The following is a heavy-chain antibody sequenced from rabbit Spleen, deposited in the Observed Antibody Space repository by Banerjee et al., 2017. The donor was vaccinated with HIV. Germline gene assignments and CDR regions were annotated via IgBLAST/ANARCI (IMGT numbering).Heavy chain of an antibody. CDR3: ARDGLGYGGDGDATL. V-gene: IGHV1S40*01. CDR1: GFDFSSSYY. D-gene: IGHD4-2*01. CDR2: IYIGGGGT. Sequence: QSLEESGGGLFQPGASLTLTCTASGFDFSSSYYMSWVRQAPGKGLEWIGFIYIGGGGTGYASWAKGRFTVSRTSSTTVSLEMTSMTAADTATYFCARDGLGYGGDGDATLWGQGTLVTVS. J-gene: IGHJ4*01.